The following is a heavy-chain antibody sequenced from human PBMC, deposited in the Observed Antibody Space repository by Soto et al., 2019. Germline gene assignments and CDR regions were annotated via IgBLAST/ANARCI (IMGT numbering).Heavy chain of an antibody. CDR3: ASWLKEAGICGNYYFGMAV. J-gene: IGHJ6*02. CDR2: IMPIFGRA. CDR1: GGTFSNYA. V-gene: IGHV1-69*12. D-gene: IGHD6-19*01. Sequence: QVQLVQSGAEVKKPGSSVKVSCKASGGTFSNYAFSWVRQAPGQGLEWLGGIMPIFGRADSAQKFRGRVTITADESTSTVHMGLSSLGSEDTAVSYCASWLKEAGICGNYYFGMAVWGQGTTVTVSS.